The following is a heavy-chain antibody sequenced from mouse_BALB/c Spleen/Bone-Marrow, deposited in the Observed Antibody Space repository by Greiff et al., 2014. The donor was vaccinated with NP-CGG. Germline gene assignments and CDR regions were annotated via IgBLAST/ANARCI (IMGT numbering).Heavy chain of an antibody. D-gene: IGHD2-1*01. Sequence: EVMLVESGGGSVQPGGSRKLSCAASGFTFSSFGMHWVRQAPEKGLEWVAFISTGSTIIYYADTVKGRFTISRDNPNNTLFLQITSLRSEDTAIYYCTRSHFYGNFFDYWGQGTTLTVSS. CDR1: GFTFSSFG. J-gene: IGHJ2*01. V-gene: IGHV5-17*02. CDR3: TRSHFYGNFFDY. CDR2: ISTGSTII.